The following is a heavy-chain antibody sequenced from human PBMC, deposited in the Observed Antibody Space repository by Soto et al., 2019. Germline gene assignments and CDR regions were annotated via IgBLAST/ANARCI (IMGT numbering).Heavy chain of an antibody. J-gene: IGHJ4*02. CDR2: INQDGTSA. V-gene: IGHV3-74*01. D-gene: IGHD1-1*01. CDR3: VEEGGAGTGY. Sequence: VQLVESGGGLVQPGGSLRLSCATSGFDFNIYWMHWARQVPGKGLVWLSRINQDGTSAGYADPVRGRFTISRDNAKKTVYLQMNSLRVEDTAFYYCVEEGGAGTGYWGQGTLVTVSS. CDR1: GFDFNIYW.